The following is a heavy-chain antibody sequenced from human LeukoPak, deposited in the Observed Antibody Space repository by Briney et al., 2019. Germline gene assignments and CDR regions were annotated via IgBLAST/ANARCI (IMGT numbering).Heavy chain of an antibody. V-gene: IGHV3-49*03. J-gene: IGHJ3*02. CDR3: TRDTLSDFWSGYFSSGNDAFDI. CDR1: GFTFGDYA. Sequence: GGSLRLSCTASGFTFGDYAMSWFRQAPGKGLEWVGFIRSKAYGGTTEYAASVKGRFIISRDDSKSIAYLQMNSLKTEDTAVYYCTRDTLSDFWSGYFSSGNDAFDIWGQGTMVTVSS. D-gene: IGHD3-3*01. CDR2: IRSKAYGGTT.